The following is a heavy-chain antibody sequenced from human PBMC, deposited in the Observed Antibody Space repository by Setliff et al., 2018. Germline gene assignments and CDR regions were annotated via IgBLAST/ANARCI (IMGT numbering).Heavy chain of an antibody. D-gene: IGHD4-17*01. J-gene: IGHJ4*02. CDR2: VIQVGNG. CDR3: VKDRVNDGVWDFDS. CDR1: GFTSGNKD. Sequence: PGGSLRLSCAASGFTSGNKDIHWVRQAPGKGLEWVAGVIQVGNGYYADSMKGRSVISRDNSRNSCFLQLNNLRPEDTATYYCVKDRVNDGVWDFDSWGQGIVVTVSS. V-gene: IGHV3-33*03.